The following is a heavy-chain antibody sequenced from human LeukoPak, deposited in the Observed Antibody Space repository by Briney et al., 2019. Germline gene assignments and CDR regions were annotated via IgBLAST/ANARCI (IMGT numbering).Heavy chain of an antibody. Sequence: GGSLRLSCAASGFTFSSYGMHWVRQAPGKGLEWVAVISYDGSNKYYADSVKGRFTISRDNSKNTLYLQMNSLRAEDTAVYYCARTYSSSWYDYYYMDVWGKGTTVTVSS. D-gene: IGHD6-13*01. CDR2: ISYDGSNK. V-gene: IGHV3-30*03. CDR1: GFTFSSYG. J-gene: IGHJ6*03. CDR3: ARTYSSSWYDYYYMDV.